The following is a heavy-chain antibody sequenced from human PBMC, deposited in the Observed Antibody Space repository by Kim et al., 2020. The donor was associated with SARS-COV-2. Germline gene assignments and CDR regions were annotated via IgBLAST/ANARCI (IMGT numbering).Heavy chain of an antibody. V-gene: IGHV3-30*07. CDR3: ARGRGSYYYYMDV. J-gene: IGHJ6*03. Sequence: DSVKGRFTITRDNSRKTLYLQMNSLRAEDTAVYYCARGRGSYYYYMDVWGKGTTVTVSS.